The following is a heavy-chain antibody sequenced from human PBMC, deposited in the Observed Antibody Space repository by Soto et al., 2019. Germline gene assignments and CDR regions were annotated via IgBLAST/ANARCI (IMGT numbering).Heavy chain of an antibody. CDR3: AKGRIAVAGLFDY. CDR2: ISVSYGT. D-gene: IGHD6-19*01. Sequence: PVGSLRLYCAASGCTFRSCEMGCVRQAPWKWMEWVSEISVSYGTYYADSVKGLFTISRDNSKNTLYLQMNSLRAEDTAVYYCAKGRIAVAGLFDYWGQGTLLTVSS. CDR1: GCTFRSCE. J-gene: IGHJ4*02. V-gene: IGHV3-23*01.